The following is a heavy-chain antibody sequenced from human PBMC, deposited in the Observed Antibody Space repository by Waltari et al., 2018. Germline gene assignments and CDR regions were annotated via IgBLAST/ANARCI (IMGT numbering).Heavy chain of an antibody. D-gene: IGHD3-10*01. V-gene: IGHV4-39*02. Sequence: RLQESGPGRMKPSETLSLICTVSGASISISTHYWGWIRQTPGMGPEWIGSVHYTGKTYNNPSLESRVSLSVDTSKNLFSLELTSVTAADMATYFCARSFGGSGSYKFDTWGRGILVSVSS. J-gene: IGHJ4*02. CDR3: ARSFGGSGSYKFDT. CDR2: VHYTGKT. CDR1: GASISISTHY.